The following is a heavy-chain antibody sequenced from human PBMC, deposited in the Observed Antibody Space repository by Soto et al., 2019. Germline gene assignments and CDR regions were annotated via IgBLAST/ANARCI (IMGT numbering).Heavy chain of an antibody. D-gene: IGHD3-3*01. CDR1: GGTFSSYA. J-gene: IGHJ5*02. Sequence: SVKVSCKASGGTFSSYAISWVRQAPGQGLEWMGGIIPIFGTANYAQKFQGRVTITADESTSTAYMELSSLRSEDTAVYYCVRAYYDFWSGYPEFLNWFDPWGQGTLVTVSS. CDR2: IIPIFGTA. V-gene: IGHV1-69*13. CDR3: VRAYYDFWSGYPEFLNWFDP.